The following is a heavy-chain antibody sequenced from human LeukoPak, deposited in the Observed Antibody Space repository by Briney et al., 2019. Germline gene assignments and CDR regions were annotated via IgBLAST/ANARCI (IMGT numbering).Heavy chain of an antibody. CDR3: ARDLTMVRGVISYFDY. CDR2: INPNSGGT. D-gene: IGHD3-10*01. V-gene: IGHV1-2*02. Sequence: ASVKVSCKASGYTFINNWMHWVRQAPGQGLEWMGWINPNSGGTNYAQKFQGRVTMTRDTSISTAYMELSRLRSDDTAVYYCARDLTMVRGVISYFDYWGQGTLVTVSS. J-gene: IGHJ4*02. CDR1: GYTFINNW.